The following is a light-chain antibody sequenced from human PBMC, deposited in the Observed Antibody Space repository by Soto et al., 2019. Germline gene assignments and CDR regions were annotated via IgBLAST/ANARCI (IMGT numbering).Light chain of an antibody. CDR1: QNIRVY. V-gene: IGKV1-39*01. J-gene: IGKJ4*01. Sequence: DIQMTQSPSSLSASVGDRVTITCRASQNIRVYLNWYQQKPGKAPKPLIYAASTLLSGVPSRFSGSGSGTDFTLTISSLQPEDSASYCCQQSYSSWATFGGGTKVEIQ. CDR3: QQSYSSWAT. CDR2: AAS.